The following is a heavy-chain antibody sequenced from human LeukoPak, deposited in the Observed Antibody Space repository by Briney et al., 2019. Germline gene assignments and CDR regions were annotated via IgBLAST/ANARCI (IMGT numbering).Heavy chain of an antibody. V-gene: IGHV3-64D*06. CDR2: ISSNGDNT. J-gene: IGHJ4*02. Sequence: GGSLRLSCAASGFTFSTYVMHWVRQAPGKGLEYVSAISSNGDNTYYADSVKGRFTISRDNSKNTLYLQMSSLRADDTAVYYCVRGTGYWGQGTLVTVSS. CDR1: GFTFSTYV. CDR3: VRGTGY.